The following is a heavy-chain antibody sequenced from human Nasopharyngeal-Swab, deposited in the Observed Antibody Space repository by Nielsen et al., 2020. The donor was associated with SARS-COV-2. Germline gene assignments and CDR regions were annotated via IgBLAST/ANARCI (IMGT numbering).Heavy chain of an antibody. J-gene: IGHJ4*02. CDR2: IYHSGST. D-gene: IGHD1-26*01. Sequence: SETLSLTCAVSGYSISSGYYWGWIRQPPGKGLEWIGSIYHSGSTYYNPSLKSRVTISVDTSKNQFSLKLSSVTAADTAVYYCARRAIVGATTYFDYWGQGTLVTVSS. CDR1: GYSISSGYY. CDR3: ARRAIVGATTYFDY. V-gene: IGHV4-38-2*01.